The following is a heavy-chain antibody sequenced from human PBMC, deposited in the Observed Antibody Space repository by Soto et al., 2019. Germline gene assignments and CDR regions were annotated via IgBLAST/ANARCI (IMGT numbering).Heavy chain of an antibody. Sequence: GGSLRLSCIASGFTFKGYTMNWVRQAPGKGLEWVSSISSRSDYIHYADSVKGRFTISRDNSKNTLNLQMNSLRAEDTAVYYCAKGKGMNYYYGLDVWGQGTTVTVSS. V-gene: IGHV3-21*01. CDR2: ISSRSDYI. D-gene: IGHD3-10*01. J-gene: IGHJ6*02. CDR3: AKGKGMNYYYGLDV. CDR1: GFTFKGYT.